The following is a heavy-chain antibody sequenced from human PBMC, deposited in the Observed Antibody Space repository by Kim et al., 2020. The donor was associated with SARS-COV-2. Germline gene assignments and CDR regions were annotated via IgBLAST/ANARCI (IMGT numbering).Heavy chain of an antibody. V-gene: IGHV3-48*03. Sequence: SVKGLFTISRDNAKTSLYLQMNSLRAEDTAVYYCARDGYGEQYYYYYMDVWGKGTTVTVSS. D-gene: IGHD4-17*01. CDR3: ARDGYGEQYYYYYMDV. J-gene: IGHJ6*03.